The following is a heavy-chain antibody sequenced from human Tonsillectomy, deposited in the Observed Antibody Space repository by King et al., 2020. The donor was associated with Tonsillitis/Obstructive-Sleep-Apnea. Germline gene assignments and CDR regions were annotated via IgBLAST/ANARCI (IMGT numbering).Heavy chain of an antibody. CDR2: INPSGGST. Sequence: QLVQSGAEVKKPGASVKVSCKASGYTFTSYYMHWVRQAPVQGLEWMGIINPSGGSTSYAQKFQGRVTMTRDTSTSTVYMELSSLRSEDTAVYYCARDRNYDTSGYYYMDYWDQGTLVTVSS. V-gene: IGHV1-46*01. CDR3: ARDRNYDTSGYYYMDY. CDR1: GYTFTSYY. J-gene: IGHJ4*02. D-gene: IGHD3-22*01.